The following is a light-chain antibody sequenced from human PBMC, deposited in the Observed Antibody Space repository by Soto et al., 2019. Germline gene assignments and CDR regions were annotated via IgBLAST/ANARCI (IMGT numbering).Light chain of an antibody. Sequence: QSALTQPPSASGSPGQSVTISCTGTKNDTGVYDFVSWYQHHPGKAPRLIIYEVVQRPSGVPDRFSGSKSGNTASLTVSGLQAADEADYFCKSYAGNNTYVFGSGTKV. CDR1: KNDTGVYDF. V-gene: IGLV2-8*01. CDR2: EVV. J-gene: IGLJ1*01. CDR3: KSYAGNNTYV.